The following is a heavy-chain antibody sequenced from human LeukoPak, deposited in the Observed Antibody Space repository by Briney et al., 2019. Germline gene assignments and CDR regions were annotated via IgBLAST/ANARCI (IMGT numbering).Heavy chain of an antibody. D-gene: IGHD5-18*01. J-gene: IGHJ4*02. Sequence: GGSLRLSCGAARFSISGYWMNWVRQAPGKGLEWVANIKKDGSEKYYVDSVKGRFTISRDNAKNSLYLEMNSLRAEDTAVYYCARDPSRGYTYGYGDLWGQGTLVTVPS. CDR2: IKKDGSEK. CDR3: ARDPSRGYTYGYGDL. V-gene: IGHV3-7*01. CDR1: RFSISGYW.